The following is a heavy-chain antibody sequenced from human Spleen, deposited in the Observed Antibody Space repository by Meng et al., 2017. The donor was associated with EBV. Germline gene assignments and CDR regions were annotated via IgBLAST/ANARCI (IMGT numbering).Heavy chain of an antibody. CDR1: GGSASSGSYY. D-gene: IGHD3-22*01. V-gene: IGHV4-61*01. Sequence: RESGPGRVKPSDTLALTVTVSGGSASSGSYYWSWIRQPPGKGLEWIGYIYYSGSTNYNPSLKSRVTISVDTSKNQFSLKLSSVTAADTAVYYCAGDVSGYYLWGQGTLVTVSS. CDR2: IYYSGST. CDR3: AGDVSGYYL. J-gene: IGHJ4*02.